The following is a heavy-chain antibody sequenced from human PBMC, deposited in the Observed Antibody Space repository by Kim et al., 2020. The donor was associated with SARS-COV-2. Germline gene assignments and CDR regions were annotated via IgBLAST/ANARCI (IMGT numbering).Heavy chain of an antibody. CDR1: GYTFTSYD. V-gene: IGHV1-8*01. CDR2: MNPNSGNT. CDR3: ARGSNDYSNLWWKTYYYYMDV. D-gene: IGHD4-4*01. Sequence: ASVKVSCKASGYTFTSYDINWVRQATGQGLEWMGWMNPNSGNTGYAQKFQGRVTMTRNTSISTAYMELSSLRSEDTAVYYCARGSNDYSNLWWKTYYYYMDVWGKGTTVTVSS. J-gene: IGHJ6*03.